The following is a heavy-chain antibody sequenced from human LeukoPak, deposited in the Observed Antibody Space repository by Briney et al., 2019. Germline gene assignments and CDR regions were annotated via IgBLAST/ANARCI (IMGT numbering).Heavy chain of an antibody. V-gene: IGHV3-66*02. J-gene: IGHJ4*02. CDR1: GFTVSSNY. Sequence: GGSLRLSCAASGFTVSSNYMSWVRQAAGKGLEWVSVIYSGGSTYYADSVKGRFTISRDNSKNTLYLQMNSLRAEDTAVYYCARFWELLYYFDYWGQGTLVTVSS. CDR2: IYSGGST. D-gene: IGHD1-26*01. CDR3: ARFWELLYYFDY.